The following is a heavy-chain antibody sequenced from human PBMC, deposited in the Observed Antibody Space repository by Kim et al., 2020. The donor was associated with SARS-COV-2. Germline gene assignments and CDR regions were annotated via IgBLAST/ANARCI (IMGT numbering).Heavy chain of an antibody. J-gene: IGHJ6*02. CDR3: ARATGGYSYWGNYGMDV. D-gene: IGHD5-18*01. V-gene: IGHV3-21*01. CDR2: ISSSSSYI. Sequence: GGSLRLSCAASGFTFSSYSMNWVRQAPGKGLEWVSSISSSSSYIYYADSVKGRFTISRDNAKNSLYLQMNSLRAEDTAVYYCARATGGYSYWGNYGMDVWGQGTTVTVSS. CDR1: GFTFSSYS.